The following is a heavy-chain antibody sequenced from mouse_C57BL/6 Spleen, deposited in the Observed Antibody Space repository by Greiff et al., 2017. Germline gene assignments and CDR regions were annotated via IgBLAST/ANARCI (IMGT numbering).Heavy chain of an antibody. CDR3: ASSSTVVAPFDY. CDR1: GYAFTNYL. CDR2: INPGSGGT. Sequence: QVQLKQSGAELVRPGTSVKVSCKASGYAFTNYLIEWVKQRPGQGLEWIGVINPGSGGTNYNEKFKGKATLTADKSSSTAYMQLSSLTSEDSAVYFCASSSTVVAPFDYWGQGTTRTVSS. J-gene: IGHJ2*01. D-gene: IGHD1-1*01. V-gene: IGHV1-54*01.